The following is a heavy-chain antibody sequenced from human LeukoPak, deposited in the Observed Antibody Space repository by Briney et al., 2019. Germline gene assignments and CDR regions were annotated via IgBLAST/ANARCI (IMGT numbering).Heavy chain of an antibody. Sequence: SETLSLTCTVSGGSISSYYWSWIRQPAGKGLEWIGRIYTSGSTNYNPSLKSRVTMSVDTSKNQFSLKLTSVTAADTAVYYCTRAASSGPLFTYHMDVWGKGTTVTVSS. V-gene: IGHV4-4*07. CDR1: GGSISSYY. CDR2: IYTSGST. D-gene: IGHD3-22*01. J-gene: IGHJ6*03. CDR3: TRAASSGPLFTYHMDV.